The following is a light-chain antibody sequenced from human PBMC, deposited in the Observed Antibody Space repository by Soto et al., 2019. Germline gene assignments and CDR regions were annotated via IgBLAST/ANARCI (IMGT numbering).Light chain of an antibody. Sequence: EIVLTQSPATLSLSPGERATLSCRASPSVTNFLAWYQQKPGQAPRLLIYGAFNRATGSPARFSGSGSGTDFTLTISSLEPEDSAIYYCQQRNIWHPVTFGQGTRLEIK. CDR1: PSVTNF. V-gene: IGKV3D-11*02. CDR2: GAF. J-gene: IGKJ5*01. CDR3: QQRNIWHPVT.